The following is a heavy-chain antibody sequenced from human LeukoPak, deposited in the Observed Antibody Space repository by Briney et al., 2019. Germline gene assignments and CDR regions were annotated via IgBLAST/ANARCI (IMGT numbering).Heavy chain of an antibody. CDR2: IYYSGST. CDR3: ASSRGGYYYYGMDV. CDR1: GGSISSGGYY. D-gene: IGHD3-10*01. V-gene: IGHV4-31*03. Sequence: PSQTLSLTCTVSGGSISSGGYYWSWIRQHPGKGLEWIGYIYYSGSTYYNPSLKSRVTISVDTSKNQFSLKLSSVTAADTAVYYCASSRGGYYYYGMDVWGQGTTVTVSS. J-gene: IGHJ6*02.